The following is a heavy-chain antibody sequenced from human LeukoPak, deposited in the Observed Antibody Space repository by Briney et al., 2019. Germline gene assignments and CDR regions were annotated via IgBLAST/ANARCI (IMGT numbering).Heavy chain of an antibody. D-gene: IGHD1-1*01. Sequence: ASVKVSCRVSGYSLSDLSTHWVRHVRGKGLEWMGGFEPEEGEHGETIYAQTFEGRLTLTEDTDTDTAYMELLSLTSEDTAVYYCATDRLEIYSLHIWGQGTMVTVSS. CDR1: GYSLSDLS. J-gene: IGHJ3*02. V-gene: IGHV1-24*01. CDR3: ATDRLEIYSLHI. CDR2: FEPEEGEHGET.